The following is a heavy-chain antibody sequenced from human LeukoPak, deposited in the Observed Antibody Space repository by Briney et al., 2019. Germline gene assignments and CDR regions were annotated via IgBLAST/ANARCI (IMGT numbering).Heavy chain of an antibody. CDR1: GYSFTTHW. J-gene: IGHJ6*03. V-gene: IGHV5-51*01. CDR3: AKRGGYVGYNYMDV. Sequence: GESLKISCQGSGYSFTTHWIAWVRQMPGKGLEWMGIIYPRDSDTRYSPSFQGQVTISAGKSINTAYLQWSSLKASDSAIYYCAKRGGYVGYNYMDVWGKGTTVSISS. CDR2: IYPRDSDT. D-gene: IGHD5-24*01.